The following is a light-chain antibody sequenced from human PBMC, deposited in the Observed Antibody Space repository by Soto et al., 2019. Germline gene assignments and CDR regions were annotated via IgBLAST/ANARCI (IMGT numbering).Light chain of an antibody. J-gene: IGLJ2*01. Sequence: QSVLTQPRSVSGSPGQSVTISCTGTSSDVGGYNYVSWYQQHPGKAPKLMIYDVTKRPSGVPDRFSGPKSGNTASLTISGLQAEDEADYFCCSYAASAIFGGGTKLTVL. CDR2: DVT. CDR3: CSYAASAI. CDR1: SSDVGGYNY. V-gene: IGLV2-11*01.